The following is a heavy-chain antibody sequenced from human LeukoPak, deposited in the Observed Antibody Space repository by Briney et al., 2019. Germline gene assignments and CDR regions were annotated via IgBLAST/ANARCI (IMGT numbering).Heavy chain of an antibody. J-gene: IGHJ4*02. CDR2: ISGSGGST. V-gene: IGHV3-23*01. Sequence: PGGSLRLSCAASGLTFSTYWMNWVRQAPGKGLEWVSAISGSGGSTYYADSVKGRFTISRDNSKNTLYLQMNSLRAEDTAVYYCAKADFNGITGTTSHFDYWGQGTLVTVSS. CDR3: AKADFNGITGTTSHFDY. CDR1: GLTFSTYW. D-gene: IGHD1-20*01.